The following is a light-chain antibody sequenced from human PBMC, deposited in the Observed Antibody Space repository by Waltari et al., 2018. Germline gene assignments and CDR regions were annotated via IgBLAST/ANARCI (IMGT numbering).Light chain of an antibody. J-gene: IGLJ3*02. CDR3: CSYTGSGTLV. Sequence: QHAPMKPASAAASPPQPSTTSCTATSSDVGSYYHYFWYQQQPGKAPKLMIYDVIKRPSGVSNRFSGSKSGNTASLTISGLQAEDEADYYCCSYTGSGTLVFGGGTKLTVL. CDR1: SSDVGSYYH. CDR2: DVI. V-gene: IGLV2-23*02.